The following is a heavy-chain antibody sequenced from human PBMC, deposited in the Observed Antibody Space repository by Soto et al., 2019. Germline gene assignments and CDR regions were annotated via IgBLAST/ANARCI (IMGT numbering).Heavy chain of an antibody. CDR2: ISAYNGNT. CDR1: GYTFTSYG. J-gene: IGHJ5*02. V-gene: IGHV1-18*01. D-gene: IGHD2-2*01. CDR3: ARDRTPYQLPANWFDP. Sequence: QVQLVQSGAEVKKPGASVKVSCKASGYTFTSYGISWVRQAPGQGLEWMGWISAYNGNTNYAQKLQGRVTMTTDTXTXXAYMELRSLRSDDTAVYYCARDRTPYQLPANWFDPWGQGTLVTVSS.